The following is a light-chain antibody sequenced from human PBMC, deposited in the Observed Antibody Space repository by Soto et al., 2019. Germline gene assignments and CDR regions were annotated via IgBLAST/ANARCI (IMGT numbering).Light chain of an antibody. CDR1: QSISSY. CDR3: QQSYSTPPT. Sequence: DNQVTEAPASLCTSVGDRVTITCRASQSISSYLSWYQQKPGKAPKLLIYAASSLQSGVPSRFSGSGSGTDFTLTISSLQPEDFATYYCQQSYSTPPTFGQGTRLEIK. J-gene: IGKJ5*01. V-gene: IGKV1-39*01. CDR2: AAS.